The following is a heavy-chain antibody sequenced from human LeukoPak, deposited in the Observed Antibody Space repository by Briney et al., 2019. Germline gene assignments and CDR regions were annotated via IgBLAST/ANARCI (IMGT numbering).Heavy chain of an antibody. CDR3: ARGGYLDNYYYYGMDV. CDR2: INHSGST. Sequence: SETLSLTCAVYGGSFSGYYWSWIRQPPGKGLEWIGEINHSGSTNYNPSLKSRVTISVDTSKNQFSLKLSSVTAADTAVYYCARGGYLDNYYYYGMDVWGQGTTVTVSS. CDR1: GGSFSGYY. D-gene: IGHD5-18*01. J-gene: IGHJ6*02. V-gene: IGHV4-34*01.